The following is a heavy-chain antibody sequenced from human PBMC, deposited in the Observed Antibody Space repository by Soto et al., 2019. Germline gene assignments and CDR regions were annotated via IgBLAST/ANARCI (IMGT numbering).Heavy chain of an antibody. D-gene: IGHD1-20*01. J-gene: IGHJ6*02. CDR3: ARYKSNYYYGMDV. CDR2: IYYSGIT. CDR1: GGSISSYY. Sequence: SETLSLTCTVSGGSISSYYWSWIRQPPGKGLEWIGYIYYSGITNYNPSPKSRVTISVDTSKNQFSLKLSSVTAADTAVYYCARYKSNYYYGMDVWGQGTTVTVSS. V-gene: IGHV4-59*01.